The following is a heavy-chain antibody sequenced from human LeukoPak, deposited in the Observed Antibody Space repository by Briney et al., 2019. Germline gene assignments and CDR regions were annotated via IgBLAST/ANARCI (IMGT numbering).Heavy chain of an antibody. V-gene: IGHV4-39*07. CDR2: IYYSGST. Sequence: PSETLSLTCTVSGGSISSSSYYWGWIRQPPGKGLEWIGSIYYSGSTYYNPSLKSRVTISVDTSKNQFSLKLSSVTAADTAVYYCARGENLMITFGGVIGLVGAFDIWGQGTMVTVSS. CDR3: ARGENLMITFGGVIGLVGAFDI. J-gene: IGHJ3*02. D-gene: IGHD3-16*01. CDR1: GGSISSSSYY.